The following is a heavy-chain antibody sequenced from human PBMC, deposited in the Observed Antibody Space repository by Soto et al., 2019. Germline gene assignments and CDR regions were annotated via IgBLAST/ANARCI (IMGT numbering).Heavy chain of an antibody. J-gene: IGHJ6*02. D-gene: IGHD3-9*01. CDR1: GFTFSSYG. CDR3: AKKGGDERLVIIPYYYYGMDV. Sequence: QVQLVESGGGVVQPGRSLRLSCAASGFTFSSYGMHWVRQAPGKGLEWVAVISYDGSNKYYADSVKGRFTISRDNSKNTLYLQMNSLRAEDTAVYYCAKKGGDERLVIIPYYYYGMDVWGQGTTVTVSS. CDR2: ISYDGSNK. V-gene: IGHV3-30*18.